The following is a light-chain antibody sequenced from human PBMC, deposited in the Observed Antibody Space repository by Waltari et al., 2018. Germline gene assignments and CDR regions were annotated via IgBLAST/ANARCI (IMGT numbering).Light chain of an antibody. V-gene: IGLV1-47*01. CDR2: RIN. CDR3: AAWDDSVSGLV. CDR1: PPTNGTYY. J-gene: IGLJ2*01. Sequence: QSVLTQPPSASGTPGQRVTISCSGRPPTNGTYYVNWYQQLPGTAPKLLIYRINQRPSGVPDRFSGSKSGSSASRAISGLRSEDEADYYCAAWDDSVSGLVFGGGTRLTVL.